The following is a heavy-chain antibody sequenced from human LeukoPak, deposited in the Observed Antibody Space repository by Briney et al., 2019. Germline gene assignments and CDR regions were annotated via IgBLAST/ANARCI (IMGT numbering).Heavy chain of an antibody. CDR1: GGSISSGSYY. CDR2: IYTSGST. J-gene: IGHJ4*02. CDR3: ARLGSSGYSGIDY. D-gene: IGHD3-22*01. V-gene: IGHV4-61*02. Sequence: SETLSLTCTVSGGSISSGSYYWSWIRQPAGKGLEWIGRIYTSGSTNYNPSLKSRVTISVDTSKNQFSLKLSSVTAADTAVYYCARLGSSGYSGIDYWGQGTLVTVSS.